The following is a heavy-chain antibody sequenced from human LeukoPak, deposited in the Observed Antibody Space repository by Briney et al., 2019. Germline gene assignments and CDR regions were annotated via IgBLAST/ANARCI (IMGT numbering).Heavy chain of an antibody. D-gene: IGHD5-18*01. CDR2: IYYSGST. J-gene: IGHJ4*02. CDR3: ARDFIQLWS. CDR1: GGSISSSSYY. V-gene: IGHV4-39*07. Sequence: SETLSLTCTVSGGSISSSSYYWGWIRQPPGKGLEWIGSIYYSGSTYYNPSLKSRVTISVDTSKNQFSLKLSSVTAADTAVYYCARDFIQLWSWGQGTLVTVSS.